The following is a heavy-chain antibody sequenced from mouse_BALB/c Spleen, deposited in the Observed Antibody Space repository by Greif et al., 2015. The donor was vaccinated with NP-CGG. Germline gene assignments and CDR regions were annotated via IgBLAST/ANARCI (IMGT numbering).Heavy chain of an antibody. Sequence: EVMLVESGGGLVQPGGSLKLSCAASGFTFSSHGMSWVRQTPDKRLELVATINSNGGSTYYPDSVKGRFTISRDNAKNTPYLQMSSLKSEDTAMYYCATGFAYWGQGTLVTVSA. J-gene: IGHJ3*01. CDR2: INSNGGST. CDR1: GFTFSSHG. CDR3: ATGFAY. V-gene: IGHV5-6-3*01.